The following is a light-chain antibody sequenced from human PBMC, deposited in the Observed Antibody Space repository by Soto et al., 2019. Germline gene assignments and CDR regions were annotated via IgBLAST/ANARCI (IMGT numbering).Light chain of an antibody. J-gene: IGLJ2*01. CDR2: RFN. CDR1: SSNIGAGHD. CDR3: QSFDTSLSGSVV. V-gene: IGLV1-40*01. Sequence: QSVLTQPPSVSGAPGQRVTISCTGSSSNIGAGHDVHWYQHSPGTAPKLLIYRFNNRPSGVPDRFSGSKSGTSASLAISGLQAEDEADYYCQSFDTSLSGSVVFGGGTQLTVL.